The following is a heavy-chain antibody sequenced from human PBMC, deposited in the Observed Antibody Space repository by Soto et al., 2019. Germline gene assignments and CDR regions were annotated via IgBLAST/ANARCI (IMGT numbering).Heavy chain of an antibody. D-gene: IGHD3-10*01. CDR2: IIPILGIA. CDR1: GGTFSSYT. J-gene: IGHJ5*02. Sequence: QVQLVQSGAEVKKPGSSVKVSCKASGGTFSSYTISWVRQAPGQGLEWMGRIIPILGIANYAQKFQGRVTITADKSTSTAYMELSSLRSEDTAVYYCARTPNYYVSGSYWVWFDPWGQGTLVTVSS. V-gene: IGHV1-69*02. CDR3: ARTPNYYVSGSYWVWFDP.